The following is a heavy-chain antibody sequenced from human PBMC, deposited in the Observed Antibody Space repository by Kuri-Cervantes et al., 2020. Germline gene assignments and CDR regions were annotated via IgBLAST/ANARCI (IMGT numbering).Heavy chain of an antibody. CDR2: ISSSGSTI. Sequence: GASLQLPPAPSGFTPNNAWMSWVRQAPGKGPEWVSYISSSGSTIYYADSVKGRFTISRDNAKNSLYLQMNSLRAEDTAVYYCAKALYDSSGFYYYYYGMDVWGQGTTVTVSS. CDR1: GFTPNNAW. J-gene: IGHJ6*02. V-gene: IGHV3-11*04. CDR3: AKALYDSSGFYYYYYGMDV. D-gene: IGHD3-22*01.